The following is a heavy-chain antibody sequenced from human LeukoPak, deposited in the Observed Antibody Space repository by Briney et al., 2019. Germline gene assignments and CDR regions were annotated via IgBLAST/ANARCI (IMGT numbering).Heavy chain of an antibody. J-gene: IGHJ6*02. CDR1: GGSFSGYY. V-gene: IGHV4-34*01. Sequence: SETLSLTCAVYGGSFSGYYWSWIRQPPGKGLEWIGEINHSGSTNYNPSLKSRVTISVDTSKNQFSLKLSSVTAADTAVYYCARGRGWNKAYYYYGMDVWGQGTTVTVSS. CDR2: INHSGST. CDR3: ARGRGWNKAYYYYGMDV. D-gene: IGHD1-1*01.